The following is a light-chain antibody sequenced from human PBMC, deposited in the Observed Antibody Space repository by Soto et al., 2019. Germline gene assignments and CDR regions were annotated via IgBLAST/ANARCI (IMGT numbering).Light chain of an antibody. J-gene: IGKJ2*01. CDR1: ESVVSSY. CDR3: QQYNKWPRT. V-gene: IGKV3-15*01. CDR2: GAS. Sequence: EIVLTQSPGTLSLSPGERATLSCRATESVVSSYLAWYQQKPGQAPRLLIYGASTTATGIPARFSGSGSGTEFTLTISSLQSEDFAVYNCQQYNKWPRTFGQGTKVDI.